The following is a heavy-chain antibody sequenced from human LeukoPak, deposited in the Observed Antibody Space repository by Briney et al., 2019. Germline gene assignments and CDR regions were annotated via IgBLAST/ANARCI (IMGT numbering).Heavy chain of an antibody. CDR1: GYSISSGYY. Sequence: KTSETLSLTCAVSGYSISSGYYWGWIRQPPGKGLEWIGSIYHSGSTYYNPSLKSRVTISVDTSKNQFSLKLSSVTAADTAVYYCAREAVAAMEFYFDYWGQGTLVTVSS. CDR3: AREAVAAMEFYFDY. CDR2: IYHSGST. V-gene: IGHV4-38-2*02. D-gene: IGHD5-18*01. J-gene: IGHJ4*02.